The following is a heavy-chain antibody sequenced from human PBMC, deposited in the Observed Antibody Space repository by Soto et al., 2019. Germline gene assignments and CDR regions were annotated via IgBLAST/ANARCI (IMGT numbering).Heavy chain of an antibody. V-gene: IGHV3-7*01. J-gene: IGHJ4*02. CDR2: IKEEGSEK. D-gene: IGHD1-26*01. Sequence: EVQLVESGGGLVQPGGSLRLSCTASGFTFSNHWMSWVRQAPGKGLERVASIKEEGSEKYYVDSVKGRFTISRENAKTSLYLQMNSLRAEDTAVYYCAKEYRWGQGTLVTVSS. CDR3: AKEYR. CDR1: GFTFSNHW.